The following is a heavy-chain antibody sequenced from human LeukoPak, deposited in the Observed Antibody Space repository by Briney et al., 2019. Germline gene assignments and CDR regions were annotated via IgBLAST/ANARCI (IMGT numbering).Heavy chain of an antibody. Sequence: ASVKVSCKISGYTLNELSIHWVRQAPGKGLEWMGGFDPEDGETIYAQKFQGRVTMTEDTSTDTAYMELSSLRSEDTAVYYCATVAGIAGDYWGQGTLVTVSS. CDR3: ATVAGIAGDY. V-gene: IGHV1-24*01. CDR2: FDPEDGET. J-gene: IGHJ4*02. D-gene: IGHD6-13*01. CDR1: GYTLNELS.